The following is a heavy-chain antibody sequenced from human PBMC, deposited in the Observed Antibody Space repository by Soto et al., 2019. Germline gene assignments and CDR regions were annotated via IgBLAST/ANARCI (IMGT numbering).Heavy chain of an antibody. CDR1: GFTFTSSA. CDR2: IVVGSGNT. CDR3: AAALCSGGNCYLFFDY. D-gene: IGHD2-15*01. J-gene: IGHJ4*02. Sequence: SVKVSCKASGFTFTSSAVQWVRQARGQRLEWIGWIVVGSGNTNYAQKFQERVTITRDMSTSTAYMELSSLRSEDTAVYYCAAALCSGGNCYLFFDYWGQGTLVTVSS. V-gene: IGHV1-58*01.